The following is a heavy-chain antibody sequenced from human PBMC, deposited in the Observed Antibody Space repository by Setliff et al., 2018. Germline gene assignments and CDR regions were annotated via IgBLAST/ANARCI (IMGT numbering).Heavy chain of an antibody. D-gene: IGHD1-26*01. CDR1: GGSISSSSYY. Sequence: PSEILSLTCTVSGGSISSSSYYWGWLRQPPGKVLEWMGSIYYSGSTYYNPSLKRRVTISVETSKNQFSLKLTSVTAADTAVYYCGRASVEGSSGWELRQAFDIWGQGTMVTVSS. V-gene: IGHV4-39*07. CDR2: IYYSGST. J-gene: IGHJ3*02. CDR3: GRASVEGSSGWELRQAFDI.